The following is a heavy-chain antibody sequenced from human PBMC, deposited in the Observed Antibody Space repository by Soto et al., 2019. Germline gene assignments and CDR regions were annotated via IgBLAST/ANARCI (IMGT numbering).Heavy chain of an antibody. D-gene: IGHD2-2*02. CDR3: ARGYCSSTSCYIWDNWFDP. CDR1: GGSISRYY. CDR2: IYFRGTT. J-gene: IGHJ5*02. V-gene: IGHV4-59*01. Sequence: SETLSLTCTVSGGSISRYYWSWIRQPPGKGLEWIGYIYFRGTTNYNPSLKSRVTMSADTSKNQFSLKLNSVTAADTAVYYCARGYCSSTSCYIWDNWFDPWGQGTLVTVS.